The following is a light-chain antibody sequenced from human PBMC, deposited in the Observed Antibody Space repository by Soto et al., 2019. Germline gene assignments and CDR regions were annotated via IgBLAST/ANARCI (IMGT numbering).Light chain of an antibody. CDR2: GAS. V-gene: IGKV3-15*01. CDR3: QQYNSYWT. Sequence: EIVMTQSPATLSVSPGERATLSCRASQSVSSNLAWYQQKPGQAPRLLIHGASTRATGIPARFSGSGSGTEFTLTISSLQPDDFATYYCQQYNSYWTFGQGTKVDLK. CDR1: QSVSSN. J-gene: IGKJ1*01.